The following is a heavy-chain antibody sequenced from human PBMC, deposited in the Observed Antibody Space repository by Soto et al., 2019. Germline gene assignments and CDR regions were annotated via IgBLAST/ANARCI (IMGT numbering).Heavy chain of an antibody. J-gene: IGHJ6*02. Sequence: GGSLRPSCAASGFTFSSYSMNWVRQAPGKGLEWVSYISSSSSTIYYADSVKGRFTISRDNSKSTLYLQMNSLRAEDTAMYYCAKQLYFSDHYGMDVWGQGTTVTVSS. D-gene: IGHD1-1*01. CDR2: ISSSSSTI. CDR3: AKQLYFSDHYGMDV. CDR1: GFTFSSYS. V-gene: IGHV3-48*01.